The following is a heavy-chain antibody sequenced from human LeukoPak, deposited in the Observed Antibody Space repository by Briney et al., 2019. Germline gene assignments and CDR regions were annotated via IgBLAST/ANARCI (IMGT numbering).Heavy chain of an antibody. CDR3: ARDGDSSQHWFDP. Sequence: GGSLRLSCAASGCTFSSYAMHWVRQAPGKGLEWVAVISYDGSNKYYADSVKGRFTISRDNSKNTLYLQMNSLRAEDTAVYYCARDGDSSQHWFDPWGQGTLVTVSS. CDR2: ISYDGSNK. CDR1: GCTFSSYA. J-gene: IGHJ5*02. V-gene: IGHV3-30-3*01. D-gene: IGHD7-27*01.